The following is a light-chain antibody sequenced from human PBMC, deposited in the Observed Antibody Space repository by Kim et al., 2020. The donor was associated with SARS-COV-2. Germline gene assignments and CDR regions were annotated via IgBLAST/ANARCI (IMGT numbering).Light chain of an antibody. CDR3: NSRDSSGNRWV. CDR2: GKD. Sequence: YTNWYQQKPGQAPRVVIFGKDNRPSGIPDRFSGSSSGSTASLTITGAQAEDEADYYCNSRDSSGNRWVFGGGTRLTVL. J-gene: IGLJ3*02. CDR1: Y. V-gene: IGLV3-19*01.